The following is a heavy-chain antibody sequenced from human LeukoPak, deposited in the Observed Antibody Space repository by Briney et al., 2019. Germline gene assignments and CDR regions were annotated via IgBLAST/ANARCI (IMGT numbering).Heavy chain of an antibody. J-gene: IGHJ3*02. CDR2: VNGDGRTT. D-gene: IGHD4-17*01. Sequence: GGSLRLSCAASGFTFTSFLMHWVRRAPGKRRVWGSRVNGDGRTTTYADFVKGRFTISRDNAKNTLYLQMNSLRAEDTAVYYCARPQHGDLYAFDIWGQGTMVTASS. CDR3: ARPQHGDLYAFDI. V-gene: IGHV3-74*01. CDR1: GFTFTSFL.